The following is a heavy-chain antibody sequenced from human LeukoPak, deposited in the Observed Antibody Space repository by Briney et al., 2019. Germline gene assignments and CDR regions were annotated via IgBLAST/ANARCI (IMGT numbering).Heavy chain of an antibody. CDR3: ASGYYYDSSGDFDY. CDR2: IWYDGSNK. J-gene: IGHJ4*02. D-gene: IGHD3-22*01. Sequence: GRSLRLSCAASGFTFSSYGMHWVRQAPGKGLEWVAVIWYDGSNKYYADSVKGRFTISRDNSKNTLYLQMNSLRAEDTAVYYCASGYYYDSSGDFDYWGQGTLATVSS. CDR1: GFTFSSYG. V-gene: IGHV3-33*01.